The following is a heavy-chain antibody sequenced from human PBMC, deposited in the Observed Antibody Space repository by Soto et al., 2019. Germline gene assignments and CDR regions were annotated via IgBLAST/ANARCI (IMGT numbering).Heavy chain of an antibody. V-gene: IGHV1-3*01. CDR1: GYTFTSYA. CDR3: ARLTNPYGSGTYSSLWFDP. Sequence: ASVKVSCKASGYTFTSYAMHWVRQAPGQRLEWMGRINAGNGNTKYAQKFQGRVTITADRSTDTIYMELSSLRSEDTAVYYCARLTNPYGSGTYSSLWFDPWGQGTLVTVSS. D-gene: IGHD3-10*01. CDR2: INAGNGNT. J-gene: IGHJ5*02.